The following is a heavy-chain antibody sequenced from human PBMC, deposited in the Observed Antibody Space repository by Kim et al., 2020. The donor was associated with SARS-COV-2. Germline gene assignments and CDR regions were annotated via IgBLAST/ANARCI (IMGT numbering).Heavy chain of an antibody. CDR2: MNPNSGNT. V-gene: IGHV1-8*01. D-gene: IGHD6-19*01. J-gene: IGHJ6*02. CDR3: ARTDRGYSSRWGYYYGMDV. Sequence: ASVKVSCKASGYTFTSYDINWVRQATGQGLEWMGWMNPNSGNTGYAQKFQGRVTMTRNTSISTAYMELSSLRSEDTAVYYCARTDRGYSSRWGYYYGMDVWGQGTTVTVSS. CDR1: GYTFTSYD.